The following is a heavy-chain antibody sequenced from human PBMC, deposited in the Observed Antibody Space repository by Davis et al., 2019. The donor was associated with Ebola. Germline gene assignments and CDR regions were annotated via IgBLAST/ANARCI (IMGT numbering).Heavy chain of an antibody. CDR3: ARDPYSSSSGGYYYYYYGMDV. J-gene: IGHJ6*02. CDR1: GYTFTSYD. CDR2: ISAYNGNT. V-gene: IGHV1-18*01. D-gene: IGHD6-6*01. Sequence: ASVKVSCKASGYTFTSYDINWVRQAPGQGLEWMGWISAYNGNTNYAQKLQGRVTMTTDTSTSTAYMELRSLRSDDTAVYYCARDPYSSSSGGYYYYYYGMDVWGQGTTVTVSS.